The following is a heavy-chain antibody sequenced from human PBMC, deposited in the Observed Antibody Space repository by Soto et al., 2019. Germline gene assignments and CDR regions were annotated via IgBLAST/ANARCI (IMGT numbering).Heavy chain of an antibody. V-gene: IGHV1-69*13. J-gene: IGHJ4*02. Sequence: SVKVSFKASGGSFSSYAISWVRQAPGQGLEWMGGINPIFGTANYAQKFQGRVTITADESTSTAYMELSSLRSEDTAVDYCANGWPRVQSWSTSRFDYWGQGTLVTVSS. CDR1: GGSFSSYA. CDR2: INPIFGTA. CDR3: ANGWPRVQSWSTSRFDY. D-gene: IGHD6-19*01.